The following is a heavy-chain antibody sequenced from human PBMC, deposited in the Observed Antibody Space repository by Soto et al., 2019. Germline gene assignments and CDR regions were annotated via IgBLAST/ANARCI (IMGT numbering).Heavy chain of an antibody. CDR3: AREILGGNDYGGNLPLHTGPDY. CDR2: INPSGGST. J-gene: IGHJ4*02. CDR1: GYTFTSYY. Sequence: RASVKVSCKASGYTFTSYYMHWVRQAPGQGLEWMGIINPSGGSTSYAQKFQGRVTMTRDTSTSTVYMELSSLRSEDTAVYYCAREILGGNDYGGNLPLHTGPDYWGQGTLVTVSS. V-gene: IGHV1-46*01. D-gene: IGHD4-17*01.